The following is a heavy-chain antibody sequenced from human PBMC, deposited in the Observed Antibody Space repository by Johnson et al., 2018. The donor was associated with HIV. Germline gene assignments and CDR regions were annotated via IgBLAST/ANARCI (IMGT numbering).Heavy chain of an antibody. D-gene: IGHD1-14*01. CDR3: ARDAHRTDDAFDI. V-gene: IGHV3-66*01. Sequence: VQLVESGGGLVQPGGSLRLSCAASGFTVSSNYMSWVRQAPGKGLEWVSVIYSGGSTYYADSVKGRFTISRDNSKNTLYLQMNSLRAEDTAVYYCARDAHRTDDAFDIWGQGTMVTVSS. CDR1: GFTVSSNY. J-gene: IGHJ3*02. CDR2: IYSGGST.